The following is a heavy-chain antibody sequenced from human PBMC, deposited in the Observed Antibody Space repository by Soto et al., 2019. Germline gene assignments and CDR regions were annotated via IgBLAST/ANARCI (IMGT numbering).Heavy chain of an antibody. CDR3: ARNNIDSLDL. D-gene: IGHD1-20*01. Sequence: QAQLIQPGGEVRKPGASVKVSCKVSGYTFNSYDFTWVRQAPGQGLEWMGWIGAYTGNTQYAEKLQGRLSLTIDASTSKAYMELRSLTSDDTAMYYCARNNIDSLDLWGQGATVTVSS. V-gene: IGHV1-18*01. CDR1: GYTFNSYD. CDR2: IGAYTGNT. J-gene: IGHJ6*02.